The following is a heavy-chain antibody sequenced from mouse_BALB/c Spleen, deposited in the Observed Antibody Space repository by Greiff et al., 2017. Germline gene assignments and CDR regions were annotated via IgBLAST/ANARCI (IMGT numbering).Heavy chain of an antibody. CDR3: VRAYDYAMDY. CDR2: IWTGGGT. V-gene: IGHV2-9-2*01. J-gene: IGHJ4*01. Sequence: VKLVESGPGLVAPSQSLSITCTVSGFSLTSYDISWIRQPPGKGLEWLGVIWTGGGTNYNSAFMSRLSISKDNSKSQVFLKMNSLQTDDTAIYYCVRAYDYAMDYWGQGTSVTVSS. D-gene: IGHD2-14*01. CDR1: GFSLTSYD.